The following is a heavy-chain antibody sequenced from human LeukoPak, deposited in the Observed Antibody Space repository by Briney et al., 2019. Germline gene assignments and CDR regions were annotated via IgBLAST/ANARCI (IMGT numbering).Heavy chain of an antibody. J-gene: IGHJ4*02. D-gene: IGHD3-3*01. CDR2: ISVASNT. V-gene: IGHV3-23*01. Sequence: GVSLRLSCAASGLAFSSYARSWVRQAPGKGLEWVSTISVASNTFYADSVKGRFTISRDNSRNTVYLQMTSLRADDTAVYYCADYGVSGVRNNFYWGQGTLVTVSS. CDR1: GLAFSSYA. CDR3: ADYGVSGVRNNFY.